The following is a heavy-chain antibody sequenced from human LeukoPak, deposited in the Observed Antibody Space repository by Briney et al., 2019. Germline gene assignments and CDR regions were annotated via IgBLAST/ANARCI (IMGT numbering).Heavy chain of an antibody. J-gene: IGHJ4*02. Sequence: PGRSLRLSCAASGFTFSSYAMHWVRQAPGKGLEWVAVISYDGSNKYYADSVKGRFTISRDNSKNTLYLQMNSLRAEDTAVYYCAKANFFQVDAPFDYWGQGTLVTVSS. V-gene: IGHV3-30*04. CDR3: AKANFFQVDAPFDY. CDR2: ISYDGSNK. D-gene: IGHD2-2*01. CDR1: GFTFSSYA.